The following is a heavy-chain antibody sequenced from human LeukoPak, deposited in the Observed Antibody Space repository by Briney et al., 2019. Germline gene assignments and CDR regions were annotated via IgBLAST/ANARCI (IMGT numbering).Heavy chain of an antibody. J-gene: IGHJ4*02. CDR1: GFTFSSYG. V-gene: IGHV3-30*02. CDR3: AKPHDSGWWMFDY. CDR2: IRYDGSNK. Sequence: GGSLRLSCAASGFTFSSYGMHWVRQAPGKGLEWVAFIRYDGSNKYYADSVKGRFTISRDNAKNSLYLQMNSLRAEDTAIYYCAKPHDSGWWMFDYWGQGILVTVSS. D-gene: IGHD6-13*01.